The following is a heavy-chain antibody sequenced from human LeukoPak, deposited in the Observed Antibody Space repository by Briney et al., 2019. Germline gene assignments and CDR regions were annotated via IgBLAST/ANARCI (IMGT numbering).Heavy chain of an antibody. CDR2: ISSSSSYI. D-gene: IGHD1-7*01. J-gene: IGHJ3*02. CDR1: GFIFSSYD. Sequence: GGSLRLSCAASGFIFSSYDFNWVRQAPGKGLEWVSSISSSSSYIYYADSVKGRFTISRDNAKNSLYLQMNSLRAEDTAVYYCARDYPWNYRDAFDIWGQGTMVTVSS. CDR3: ARDYPWNYRDAFDI. V-gene: IGHV3-21*01.